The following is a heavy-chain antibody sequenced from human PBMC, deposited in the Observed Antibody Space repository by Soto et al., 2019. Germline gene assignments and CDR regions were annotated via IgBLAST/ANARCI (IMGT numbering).Heavy chain of an antibody. J-gene: IGHJ3*02. V-gene: IGHV3-30-3*01. CDR1: GFTFSSYA. D-gene: IGHD2-21*02. CDR2: ISYDGSNK. Sequence: QVQLVESGGGVVQPGRSLRLSCAASGFTFSSYAMHWVRQAPGTGLEWVAVISYDGSNKYYADSVKGRFTISRDNSKNTLDLQMNSLRDEDTAVYYCAREVMATVVTGGSCDIWGQGTMVAVAS. CDR3: AREVMATVVTGGSCDI.